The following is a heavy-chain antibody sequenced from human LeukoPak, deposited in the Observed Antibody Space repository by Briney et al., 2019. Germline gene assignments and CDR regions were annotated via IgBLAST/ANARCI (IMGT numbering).Heavy chain of an antibody. Sequence: GGSLRLSCAASGFTFDDYTMHWVRQAPGKGLEWVSGINWNGGSTGYADSVKGRFTISRDNAKNSLYLQMNSLRAEDTALYYCARANPSLRYFDWLFPRDWFDPWGQGTLVTVSS. CDR3: ARANPSLRYFDWLFPRDWFDP. J-gene: IGHJ5*02. CDR1: GFTFDDYT. D-gene: IGHD3-9*01. V-gene: IGHV3-20*04. CDR2: INWNGGST.